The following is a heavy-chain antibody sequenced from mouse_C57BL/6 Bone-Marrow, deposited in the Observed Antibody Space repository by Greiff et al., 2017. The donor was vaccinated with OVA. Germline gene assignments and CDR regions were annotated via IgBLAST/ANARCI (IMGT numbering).Heavy chain of an antibody. CDR3: AREGYGSSIDY. Sequence: QVQLQQPGAELVMPGASVKLSCKASGYTFTSYWMHWVKQRPGQGLEWIGEIDPSDSYTNYNQKFKGKSTLTVDKSSSTAYMQLSSLRSEDAAVDYCAREGYGSSIDYWGQGTTLTVSS. CDR2: IDPSDSYT. CDR1: GYTFTSYW. J-gene: IGHJ2*01. V-gene: IGHV1-69*01. D-gene: IGHD1-1*01.